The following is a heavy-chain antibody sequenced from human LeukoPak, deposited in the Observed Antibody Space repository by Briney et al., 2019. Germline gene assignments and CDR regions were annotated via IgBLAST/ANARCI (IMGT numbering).Heavy chain of an antibody. J-gene: IGHJ3*02. Sequence: ASVKVSCKASGYTFTSYGISWVRQAPGQGLEWMGWISAYNGNTNYARKLQGRVTMTTDTSTSTAYMELRSLRSDDTAVYYCARENRRWIQLWANDAFDIWGQGTMVTVSS. CDR1: GYTFTSYG. CDR2: ISAYNGNT. V-gene: IGHV1-18*01. D-gene: IGHD5-18*01. CDR3: ARENRRWIQLWANDAFDI.